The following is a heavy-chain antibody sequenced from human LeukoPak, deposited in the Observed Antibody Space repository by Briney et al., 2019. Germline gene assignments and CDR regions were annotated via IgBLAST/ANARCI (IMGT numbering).Heavy chain of an antibody. Sequence: ASVKVSCKASGGTFSSYAISWVRQAPGQGLEWMGRIIPIFGTANYAQKFQGRVTVTTDESTSTAYMELSSLRSEDTAVYYCARGRDMYSSGYTNWGQGTLVTVSS. D-gene: IGHD3-22*01. V-gene: IGHV1-69*05. CDR2: IIPIFGTA. CDR3: ARGRDMYSSGYTN. CDR1: GGTFSSYA. J-gene: IGHJ4*02.